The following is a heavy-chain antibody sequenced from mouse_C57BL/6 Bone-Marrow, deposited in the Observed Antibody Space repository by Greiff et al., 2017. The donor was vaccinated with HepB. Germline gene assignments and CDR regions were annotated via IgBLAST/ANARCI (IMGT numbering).Heavy chain of an antibody. Sequence: EVQLVESGGGLVQPGGSMKLSCVASGFTFSNYWMNWVRQSPEKGLEWVAQIRLKSDNYATHYAESVKGRFTISRDDSKSSVYLQMNNLRAEDTGIYYCTGEMVTTSGFYYYAMDYWGQGTSVTVSS. V-gene: IGHV6-3*01. CDR1: GFTFSNYW. CDR3: TGEMVTTSGFYYYAMDY. J-gene: IGHJ4*01. CDR2: IRLKSDNYAT. D-gene: IGHD2-3*01.